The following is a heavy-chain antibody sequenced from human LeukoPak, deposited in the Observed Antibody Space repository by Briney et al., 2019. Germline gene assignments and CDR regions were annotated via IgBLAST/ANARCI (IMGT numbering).Heavy chain of an antibody. V-gene: IGHV3-23*01. D-gene: IGHD2-15*01. Sequence: PGGSLRLSCAAPGFTFSSSAMSWVRQAPGKGLEWVSAISNNGGYTYYAHSVQGRFPISTANPKTTPSLQRNSLRAEDTAVYYFAKQLGDCSDGICYFPYWGQGTLVIVSS. CDR3: AKQLGDCSDGICYFPY. CDR1: GFTFSSSA. CDR2: ISNNGGYT. J-gene: IGHJ4*02.